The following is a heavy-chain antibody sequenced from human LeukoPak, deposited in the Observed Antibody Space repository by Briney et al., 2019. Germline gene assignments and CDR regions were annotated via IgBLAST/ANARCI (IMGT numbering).Heavy chain of an antibody. CDR3: AKLAASGEAPFQH. CDR2: ISWNSVTI. D-gene: IGHD6-13*01. V-gene: IGHV3-9*01. CDR1: GFTFDDYA. Sequence: GGSLRLSCAASGFTFDDYAMHWVRQGPGKGLEWVSGISWNSVTIDYADSVKGRFTISRDNAKNSLYLQMNSLRAEDTALYYCAKLAASGEAPFQHWGQGTLVTVSS. J-gene: IGHJ1*01.